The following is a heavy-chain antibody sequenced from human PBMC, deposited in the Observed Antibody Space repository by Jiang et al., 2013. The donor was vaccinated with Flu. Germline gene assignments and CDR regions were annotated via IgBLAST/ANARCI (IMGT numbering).Heavy chain of an antibody. CDR3: AAYGSGAQRHFDH. CDR2: INPSDGTT. CDR1: GYTLTSYY. Sequence: KKPGASVKVSCKASGYTLTSYYMHWVRQAPGQGPEWMGIINPSDGTTFHAQKFQGRLTMTTDTSASTVYMELSSLRPEDTAVYYCAAYGSGAQRHFDHWGQGALVTVSS. J-gene: IGHJ4*02. D-gene: IGHD3-10*01. V-gene: IGHV1-46*01.